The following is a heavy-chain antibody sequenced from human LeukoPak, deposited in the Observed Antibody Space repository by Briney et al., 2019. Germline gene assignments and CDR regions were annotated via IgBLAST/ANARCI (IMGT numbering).Heavy chain of an antibody. CDR3: ARHDFLAYGSGSYYSSFDY. Sequence: SETLSLTCTVSGGSISSRSYYWGWFRQAPGKGLEWIGSIYYSGSTYYNPSLKSRVTISVDTSKNQFSLKLSSVTAADTAVYYCARHDFLAYGSGSYYSSFDYWGQGTLVTVSS. J-gene: IGHJ4*02. CDR2: IYYSGST. CDR1: GGSISSRSYY. V-gene: IGHV4-39*01. D-gene: IGHD3-10*01.